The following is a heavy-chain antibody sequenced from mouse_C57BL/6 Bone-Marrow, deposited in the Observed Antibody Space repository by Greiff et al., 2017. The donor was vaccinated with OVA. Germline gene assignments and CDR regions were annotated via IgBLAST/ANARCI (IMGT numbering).Heavy chain of an antibody. V-gene: IGHV10-1*01. J-gene: IGHJ4*01. Sequence: DVKLQESGGGLVQPKGSLKLSCAASGFSFNTYAMNWVRQAPGKGLEWVARIRSKSNNYATYYADSVKDRFTISRDDSESMLYLQMNNLKTEDTAMYYCVRLWEAMDYWGQGTSVTVSS. CDR3: VRLWEAMDY. CDR1: GFSFNTYA. D-gene: IGHD4-1*01. CDR2: IRSKSNNYAT.